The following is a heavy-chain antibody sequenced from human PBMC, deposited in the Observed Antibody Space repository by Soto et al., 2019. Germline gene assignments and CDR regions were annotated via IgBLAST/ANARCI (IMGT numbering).Heavy chain of an antibody. CDR3: AKDQGEWELLIAAQPSRGLAALKAPPVY. V-gene: IGHV3-30*18. D-gene: IGHD1-26*01. CDR1: GFTFSSYG. CDR2: ISYDGSNK. J-gene: IGHJ4*02. Sequence: GGSLRLSCAASGFTFSSYGMHWVRQAPGKGLEWVAVISYDGSNKYYADSVKGRFTISRDNSKNTLYLQMNSLRAEDTAVYYCAKDQGEWELLIAAQPSRGLAALKAPPVYWGQGTLVTVSS.